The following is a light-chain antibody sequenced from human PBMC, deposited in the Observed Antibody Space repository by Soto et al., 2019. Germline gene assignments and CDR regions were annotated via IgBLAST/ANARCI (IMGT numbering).Light chain of an antibody. V-gene: IGLV2-14*01. J-gene: IGLJ3*02. CDR2: DVS. Sequence: QSALTQPASVSGSPGQSITISCTGTSSDVGGYNYVSWYQQHPGKAPKLMIYDVSHRPSGVSNRFSGSKSGNTASLTISGLQAEDEADYFCCSYTSSRTRMFGGGTKLTV. CDR3: CSYTSSRTRM. CDR1: SSDVGGYNY.